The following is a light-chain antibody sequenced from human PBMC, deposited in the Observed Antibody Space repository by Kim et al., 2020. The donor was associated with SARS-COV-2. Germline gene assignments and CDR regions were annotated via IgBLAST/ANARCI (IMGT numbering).Light chain of an antibody. CDR2: QDS. Sequence: SVSPGQTASITCSGDKLGDKYACWYQQKPGQSPVLVIYQDSKRPSGIPERFSGSNSGNTATLTISGTQAMDEAVYYCQAWDSSAVVFGGGTQLTVL. V-gene: IGLV3-1*01. CDR3: QAWDSSAVV. J-gene: IGLJ2*01. CDR1: KLGDKY.